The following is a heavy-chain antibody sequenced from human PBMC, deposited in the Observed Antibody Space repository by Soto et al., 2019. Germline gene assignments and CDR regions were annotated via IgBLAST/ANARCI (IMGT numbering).Heavy chain of an antibody. Sequence: PGGSLRLSCAASGFIFSSYWMSWVRQAPGKGLEWVANIKQDGSEKYYVDSVKGRFTISRDNAKNSLYLQMNSLRAEDTAVYYCARDRVLRFLEWLPYYGMDVWGQGTTVTVSS. CDR3: ARDRVLRFLEWLPYYGMDV. V-gene: IGHV3-7*01. D-gene: IGHD3-3*01. J-gene: IGHJ6*02. CDR2: IKQDGSEK. CDR1: GFIFSSYW.